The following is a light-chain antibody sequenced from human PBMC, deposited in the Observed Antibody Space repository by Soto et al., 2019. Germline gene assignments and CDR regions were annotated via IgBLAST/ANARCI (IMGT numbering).Light chain of an antibody. J-gene: IGLJ2*01. V-gene: IGLV2-14*01. Sequence: QSALTQPASVSGSPGQSITISCTGTTSDVGSNKFVSWYEQHPGKAPKVMIYEVINRPSGVSNRFSGSKSGNTASLTISGLQAEDEADYYCSSCTDSRVVFGGGTKLTVL. CDR3: SSCTDSRVV. CDR1: TSDVGSNKF. CDR2: EVI.